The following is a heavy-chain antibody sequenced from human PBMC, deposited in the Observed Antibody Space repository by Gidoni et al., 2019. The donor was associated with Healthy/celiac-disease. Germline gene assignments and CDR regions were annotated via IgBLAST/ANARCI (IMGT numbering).Heavy chain of an antibody. CDR2: IYYSGST. Sequence: QVQLQESGPGLVKPSETLSLTCTVSGGSISSYYWSWIRQPPGKGLEWIGYIYYSGSTNYNPSLKSRVTISVDTSKNQFSLKLSSVTAADTAVYYCARRGAYYDSSGYFGYFDLWGRGTLVTVSS. CDR1: GGSISSYY. D-gene: IGHD3-22*01. V-gene: IGHV4-59*08. J-gene: IGHJ2*01. CDR3: ARRGAYYDSSGYFGYFDL.